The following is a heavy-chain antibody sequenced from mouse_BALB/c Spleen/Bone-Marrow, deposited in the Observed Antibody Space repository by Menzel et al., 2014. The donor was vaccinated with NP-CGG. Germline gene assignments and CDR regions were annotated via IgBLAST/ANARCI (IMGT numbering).Heavy chain of an antibody. Sequence: VQLQQSGAELVKPGASVKLSCKASGYTFTSYWMHWVKQRPGQGLEWIGEINPSNGRTNYNEKFKSKATLTVDKSSSTASMQLRGLTSDDSAGYYCARTHYESWGQGAPLSQS. CDR1: GYTFTSYW. J-gene: IGHJ2*02. CDR2: INPSNGRT. V-gene: IGHV1S81*02. CDR3: ARTHYES.